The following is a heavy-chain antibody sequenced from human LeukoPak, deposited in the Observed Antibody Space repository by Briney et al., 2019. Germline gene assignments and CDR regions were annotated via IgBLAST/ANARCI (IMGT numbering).Heavy chain of an antibody. CDR1: VFTFSSYA. V-gene: IGHV3-23*01. CDR2: ISGSGGST. CDR3: AKDSLDSGSYFHNWFDP. J-gene: IGHJ5*02. Sequence: GGSLRLSCAASVFTFSSYAMSCVRQAPGKGLEWVSAISGSGGSTYYADSVKGRFTISRDNSKNTLYLQMNSLRAEDTAVYYCAKDSLDSGSYFHNWFDPWGQGTLVTVSS. D-gene: IGHD1-26*01.